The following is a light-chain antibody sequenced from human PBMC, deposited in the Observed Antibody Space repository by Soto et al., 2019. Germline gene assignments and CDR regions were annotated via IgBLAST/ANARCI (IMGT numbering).Light chain of an antibody. Sequence: EIVMTQSPATLSVSPGERATLSCMASQSVSSNLAWYQQKPGQAPRLLIYGASTRATGIPARFSGSGSGTEFTLTISSLQSEDFAVYYCQQYNNWPRTFGPGTKVDFK. J-gene: IGKJ3*01. CDR3: QQYNNWPRT. V-gene: IGKV3-15*01. CDR2: GAS. CDR1: QSVSSN.